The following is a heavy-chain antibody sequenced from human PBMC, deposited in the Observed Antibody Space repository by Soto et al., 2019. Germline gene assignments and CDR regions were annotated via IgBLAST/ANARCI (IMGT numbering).Heavy chain of an antibody. CDR1: GYGFTNFW. J-gene: IGHJ6*02. Sequence: PGESLKISCQGSGYGFTNFWISWVRQMPGKGLEWMGRIDPSDSYTNYSPSFQGLVTISADKSLSTAYLQWSSLKASDTAMYYCARYCSNTSCYPYGSDYYYYGMDVWGQGTTVTVSS. V-gene: IGHV5-10-1*01. D-gene: IGHD2-2*01. CDR3: ARYCSNTSCYPYGSDYYYYGMDV. CDR2: IDPSDSYT.